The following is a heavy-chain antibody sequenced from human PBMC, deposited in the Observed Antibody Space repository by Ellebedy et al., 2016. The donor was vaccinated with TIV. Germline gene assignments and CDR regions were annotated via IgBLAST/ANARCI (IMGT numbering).Heavy chain of an antibody. J-gene: IGHJ4*02. V-gene: IGHV3-53*01. CDR3: ARDREYYGSGNYFDY. Sequence: PGGSLRLSCAASGFTVSSNYMSWVRQAPGKGLEWVSVIYSGGSTYYADSVKGRFTISRDNSKNTLYLQMNSLRAEDTAVYYCARDREYYGSGNYFDYWGQGTLVTVSS. CDR1: GFTVSSNY. CDR2: IYSGGST. D-gene: IGHD3-10*01.